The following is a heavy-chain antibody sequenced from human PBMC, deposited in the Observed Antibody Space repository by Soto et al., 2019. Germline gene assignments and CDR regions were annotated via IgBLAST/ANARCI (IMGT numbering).Heavy chain of an antibody. Sequence: SVKVSCKASGGTFNKYSFDWVRQAPGRGPEWMGGIIPLFATPSYAQKFQGRVTITADEVTNTVYMELRSLRSEDTGVYYCARQFDHDRSGYYYAYWGQGTQVTVSS. D-gene: IGHD3-22*01. J-gene: IGHJ4*02. CDR2: IIPLFATP. CDR3: ARQFDHDRSGYYYAY. CDR1: GGTFNKYS. V-gene: IGHV1-69*13.